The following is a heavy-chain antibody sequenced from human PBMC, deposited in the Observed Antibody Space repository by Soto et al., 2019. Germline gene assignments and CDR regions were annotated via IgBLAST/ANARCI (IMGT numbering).Heavy chain of an antibody. CDR2: ISGSGANT. D-gene: IGHD3-3*01. CDR3: AKDRAFTISSPFDS. J-gene: IGHJ4*02. Sequence: DVQLLESGGGLAQPGGSLRLSCEASGFSFGSSAMGWVRQAPGKGLEWVSSISGSGANTHSADFVKGRFTISRDNSKKTLSLHMNSLRAEDTALYYCAKDRAFTISSPFDSWGQGTLVTVSS. V-gene: IGHV3-23*01. CDR1: GFSFGSSA.